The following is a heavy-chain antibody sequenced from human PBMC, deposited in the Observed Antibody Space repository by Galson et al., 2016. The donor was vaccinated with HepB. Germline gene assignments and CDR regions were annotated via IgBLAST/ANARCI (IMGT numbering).Heavy chain of an antibody. CDR2: ITPEGSDT. V-gene: IGHV3-30*03. CDR3: ARDGISSLDQ. CDR1: GFTFSSYG. Sequence: SLRLSCAASGFTFSSYGMHWVRQAPGKGLDWVALITPEGSDTYYADAVKGRFTISRDNSKNTLSLQMNSLRAEDTAIYYCARDGISSLDQWGQGILVTFSS. J-gene: IGHJ4*02. D-gene: IGHD2/OR15-2a*01.